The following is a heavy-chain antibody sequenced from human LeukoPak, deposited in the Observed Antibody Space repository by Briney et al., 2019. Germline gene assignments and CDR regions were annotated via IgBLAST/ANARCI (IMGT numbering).Heavy chain of an antibody. CDR2: ISSSSSTI. J-gene: IGHJ5*02. CDR3: ARDLMETSPWTTEGFDP. D-gene: IGHD3/OR15-3a*01. CDR1: GFTFSSYS. Sequence: PGGSLRLSCAASGFTFSSYSMNWVRQAPGKGLKWVSYISSSSSTIYYADSVKGRFTISRDNAKNSLYLQMNSLRAEDTAVYYCARDLMETSPWTTEGFDPWGQGTLVTVSS. V-gene: IGHV3-48*01.